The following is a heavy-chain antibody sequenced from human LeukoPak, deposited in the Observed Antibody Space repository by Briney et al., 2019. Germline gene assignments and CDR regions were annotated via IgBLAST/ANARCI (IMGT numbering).Heavy chain of an antibody. Sequence: PSETLSLTCGVSGGSISSSNWWSWVRQRPGQGLEWRGEISLTWRTFYTPSLDRRVPMSLDESRTHLSLSLPSVTAAATAIYYCSRESGAFCPFGYWGQGTLVIVTP. D-gene: IGHD1-26*01. V-gene: IGHV4-4*02. CDR3: SRESGAFCPFGY. CDR1: GGSISSSNW. J-gene: IGHJ4*02. CDR2: ISLTWRT.